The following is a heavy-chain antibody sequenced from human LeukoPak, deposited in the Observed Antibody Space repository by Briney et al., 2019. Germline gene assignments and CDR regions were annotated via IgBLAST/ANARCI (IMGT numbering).Heavy chain of an antibody. CDR3: AREYYDYYEGFDY. D-gene: IGHD3-22*01. J-gene: IGHJ4*02. CDR2: ISAYNGNT. V-gene: IGHV1-18*01. CDR1: GYTFTSYD. Sequence: GASVKVSCKASGYTFTSYDISWLRQAPGQGLGWMGRISAYNGNTNYAQKLQGRVTMTTDTSTRTAYMELRSLRSDDTAVYFCAREYYDYYEGFDYWGQGTLVTVSS.